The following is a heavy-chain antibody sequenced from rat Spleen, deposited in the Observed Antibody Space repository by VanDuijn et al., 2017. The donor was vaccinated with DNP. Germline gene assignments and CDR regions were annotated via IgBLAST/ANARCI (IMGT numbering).Heavy chain of an antibody. D-gene: IGHD1-12*03. CDR1: GYSITSDY. J-gene: IGHJ1*01. V-gene: IGHV3-1*01. CDR3: ARGNDDYYPNWYFDF. Sequence: EVQLQESGPGLVKPSQSLSLTCSVTGYSITSDYWGWIRKFPGNKMEWIGHISYSGRTTYNPSLKSRISITRDTSKNQFFLQLSSVTTEDTATYYCARGNDDYYPNWYFDFWGPGTMVTVSS. CDR2: ISYSGRT.